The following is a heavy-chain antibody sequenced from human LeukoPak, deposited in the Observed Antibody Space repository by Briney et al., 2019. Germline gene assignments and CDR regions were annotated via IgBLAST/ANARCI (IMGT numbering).Heavy chain of an antibody. CDR2: INPKIGGT. CDR1: GYTFTDYY. CDR3: ARESSRRPQKYAIATSFSTEN. Sequence: PGASVKVSCKTSGYTFTDYYIHWVRQAPGQGLESMGWINPKIGGTNYAPRFQGRVSMTSDTSITTAYMQLRRVTSDDTAVYYCARESSRRPQKYAIATSFSTENWGQGTLAAVSS. V-gene: IGHV1-2*02. D-gene: IGHD2-21*01. J-gene: IGHJ4*02.